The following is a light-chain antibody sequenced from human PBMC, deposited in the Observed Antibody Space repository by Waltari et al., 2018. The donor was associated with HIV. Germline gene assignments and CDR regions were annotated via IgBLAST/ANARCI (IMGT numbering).Light chain of an antibody. CDR2: DGS. J-gene: IGLJ3*02. V-gene: IGLV2-11*01. CDR1: TTNVGGYYY. CDR3: CAYAGSYTFWV. Sequence: QSALTPPRSVSGSPRQSVTLPSSATTTNVGGYYYFSWSQQHPGNTPKRLIYDGSERPSGVPDRFSGSKSDNTASLTISGLQAEDEADYYCCAYAGSYTFWVFGGGTKVTVL.